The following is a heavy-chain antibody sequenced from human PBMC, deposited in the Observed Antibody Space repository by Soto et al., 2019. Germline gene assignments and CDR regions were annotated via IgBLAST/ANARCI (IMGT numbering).Heavy chain of an antibody. J-gene: IGHJ4*02. CDR2: IGGGGRTK. D-gene: IGHD3-16*02. CDR3: AKSSNDFVWGTFRHLDS. V-gene: IGHV3-23*01. Sequence: EVQLLESGGGLVQPGGYLRLSCAASGLSFSSYAMTWVRQAPGKGLEWVSAIGGGGRTKYYADSVEGRFTISRDNSKNTLYLHMSSLRGEDTAVYHCAKSSNDFVWGTFRHLDSWGQGTLVTVSS. CDR1: GLSFSSYA.